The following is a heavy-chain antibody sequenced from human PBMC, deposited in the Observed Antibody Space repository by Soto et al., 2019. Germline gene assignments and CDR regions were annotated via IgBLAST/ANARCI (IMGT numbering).Heavy chain of an antibody. CDR3: SRLSRGAPGGSC. Sequence: EVQLVESGGGLVQPGGSLRLSCAASRFSFSSYWMIWARQVPGKGLEWLAKINQDGSEKNYVDSVRGRFTISRDNAKSSVYLQLGSLRAEDTAVYFCSRLSRGAPGGSCWGQGTMVTVSS. V-gene: IGHV3-7*03. D-gene: IGHD2-15*01. CDR2: INQDGSEK. J-gene: IGHJ4*02. CDR1: RFSFSSYW.